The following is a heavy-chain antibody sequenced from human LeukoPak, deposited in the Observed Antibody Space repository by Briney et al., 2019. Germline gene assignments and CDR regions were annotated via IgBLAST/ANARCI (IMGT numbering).Heavy chain of an antibody. D-gene: IGHD3-10*01. CDR3: ARLRGYSGPKDPFDL. V-gene: IGHV5-51*01. CDR1: EYTFTDYW. J-gene: IGHJ3*01. CDR2: IYPADSDT. Sequence: GESLKISCKGSEYTFTDYWIGWVRQMPGKGLEWMGIIYPADSDTRYGPSFQGQVTIPADKFTTTIYLEWSSLKASDTAMYFCARLRGYSGPKDPFDLWGQGTLVTVSS.